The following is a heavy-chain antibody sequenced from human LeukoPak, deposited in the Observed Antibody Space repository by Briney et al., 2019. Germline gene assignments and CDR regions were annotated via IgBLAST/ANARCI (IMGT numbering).Heavy chain of an antibody. D-gene: IGHD3-10*01. CDR1: GFTFSSYA. CDR2: ISGSGGAP. Sequence: GGSLRLSCAASGFTFSSYAMSWVRQAPGKGLQWVSTISGSGGAPYYADSVKGRFTISRDNSKNTLYLQMNSLRAEDAAIYYCANKGDLFDSWGQGTLVTVSS. V-gene: IGHV3-23*01. J-gene: IGHJ4*02. CDR3: ANKGDLFDS.